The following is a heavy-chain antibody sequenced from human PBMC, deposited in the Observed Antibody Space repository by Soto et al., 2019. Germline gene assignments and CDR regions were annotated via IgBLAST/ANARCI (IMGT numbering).Heavy chain of an antibody. CDR1: GFTFSSYS. D-gene: IGHD4-17*01. Sequence: PGGSLRLSCAASGFTFSSYSMNWVRQAPGKGLEWVSSISSSSSYIYYADSVKGRFTISRDNAKNSLYLQMNSLRAEDTAVYYCARDPDYGGTDYYYYYGMDVWGQGTTVTVSS. J-gene: IGHJ6*02. CDR3: ARDPDYGGTDYYYYYGMDV. V-gene: IGHV3-21*01. CDR2: ISSSSSYI.